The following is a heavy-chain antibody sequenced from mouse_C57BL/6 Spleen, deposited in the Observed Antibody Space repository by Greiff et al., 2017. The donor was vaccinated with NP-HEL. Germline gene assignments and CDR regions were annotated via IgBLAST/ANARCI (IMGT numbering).Heavy chain of an antibody. J-gene: IGHJ2*01. D-gene: IGHD2-1*01. Sequence: QVQLQQSGADLAKPGASVKLSCKASGYTFTSYWMHWVNQRPGQGLEWIGYINPSSGYTKYNQKFKDKATLTAANSSSTAYMQLSSLTSEDSAVDYWASDGKFYFDYWGQGTTLTVSS. CDR1: GYTFTSYW. CDR3: ASDGKFYFDY. CDR2: INPSSGYT. V-gene: IGHV1-7*01.